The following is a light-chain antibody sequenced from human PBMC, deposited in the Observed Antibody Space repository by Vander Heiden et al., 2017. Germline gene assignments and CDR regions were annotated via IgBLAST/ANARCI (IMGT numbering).Light chain of an antibody. CDR1: SGSVSTSNY. J-gene: IGLJ3*02. Sequence: QTVVTQEPSFSVSPGGTVTLTCGLSSGSVSTSNYPSWYQQTPGQDPRTRSYSTNARSSGVPDRCAGSILGTKAGIIITGAQADDESYDDCVLYMGSGIVVFGGGTKLTVL. CDR3: VLYMGSGIVV. CDR2: STN. V-gene: IGLV8-61*01.